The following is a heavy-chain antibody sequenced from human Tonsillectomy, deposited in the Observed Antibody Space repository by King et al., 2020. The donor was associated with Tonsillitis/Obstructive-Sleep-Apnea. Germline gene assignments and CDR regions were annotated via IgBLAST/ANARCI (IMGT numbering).Heavy chain of an antibody. CDR2: ISSGGSA. D-gene: IGHD4-11*01. Sequence: VQLQESGPGLVKPSQTLSVTCTVSGGSISSGTYYWGWIRQHPGQGPEWLGCISSGGSAYYNPSLKSRLTISLETSKNQFSLRLNSVTAADTAIYYCARSTEYSKYETFWGQGTLVTVS. CDR3: ARSTEYSKYETF. V-gene: IGHV4-31*03. CDR1: GGSISSGTYY. J-gene: IGHJ4*02.